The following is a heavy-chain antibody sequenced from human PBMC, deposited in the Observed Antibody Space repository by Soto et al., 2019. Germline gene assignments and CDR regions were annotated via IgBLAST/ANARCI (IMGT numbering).Heavy chain of an antibody. CDR1: GFTFSSYA. D-gene: IGHD6-19*01. V-gene: IGHV3-15*01. J-gene: IGHJ4*02. Sequence: GVLRLSCAASGFTFSSYAMSWVRQAPGKGLEWVGRIKSKTDGGTTDYAAPVKGRFTISRDDSKNTLYLQMNSLKTEDTAVYYCTTGLTSGWAFDYWGQGTLVTVSS. CDR2: IKSKTDGGTT. CDR3: TTGLTSGWAFDY.